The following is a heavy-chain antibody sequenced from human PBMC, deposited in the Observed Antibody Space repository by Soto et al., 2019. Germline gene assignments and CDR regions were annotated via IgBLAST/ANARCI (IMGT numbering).Heavy chain of an antibody. CDR1: GFTFSSYT. V-gene: IGHV3-21*01. J-gene: IGHJ4*02. CDR3: RRDEYAD. CDR2: ISRDGQHT. D-gene: IGHD2-2*01. Sequence: EVQLVESGGGLVKPGGSLRLSCAASGFTFSSYTMSWVRQAPGRGLEWVASISRDGQHTFYADSVRGRFTTSRDNAKSSVYLQLDSLRVEGSGAYYCRRDEYADWGQGTLVTVSS.